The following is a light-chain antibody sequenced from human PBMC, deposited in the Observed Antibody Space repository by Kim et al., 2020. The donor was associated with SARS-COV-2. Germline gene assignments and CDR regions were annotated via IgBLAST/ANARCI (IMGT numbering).Light chain of an antibody. CDR2: GKT. Sequence: SSELTQDPAVSVALGQTVRLTCQGDSLKNYYATWYQQKPGQAPLLVIYGKTSRPSGIPDRFSASTSGNTASLTITGAQAEDEADYYCTSRDSSGTHLIFG. CDR3: TSRDSSGTHLI. V-gene: IGLV3-19*01. J-gene: IGLJ1*01. CDR1: SLKNYY.